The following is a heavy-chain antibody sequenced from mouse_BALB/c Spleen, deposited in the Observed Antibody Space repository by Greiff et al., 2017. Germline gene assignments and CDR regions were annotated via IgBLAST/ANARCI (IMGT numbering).Heavy chain of an antibody. CDR3: ARGVYRRYAMDY. CDR1: GYTFTSYT. J-gene: IGHJ4*01. Sequence: VQLQESGAELARPGASVKMSCKASGYTFTSYTMHWVKQRPGQGLEWIGYINPSSGYTNYNQKFKDKATLTADKSSSTAYMQLSSLTSEDSAVYYCARGVYRRYAMDYWGQGTSVTVSS. D-gene: IGHD2-14*01. CDR2: INPSSGYT. V-gene: IGHV1-4*01.